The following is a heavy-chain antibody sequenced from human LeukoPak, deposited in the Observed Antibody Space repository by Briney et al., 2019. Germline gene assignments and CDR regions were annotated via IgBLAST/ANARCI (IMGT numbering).Heavy chain of an antibody. CDR3: ARPPQASSGWSDPFDY. D-gene: IGHD6-19*01. J-gene: IGHJ4*02. Sequence: ASLKVSCKASGYTFTGYYMHWVRQAPGQGLEWMGWINPNSGGTNYAQKFQGRVTMTRDTSISTAYMELSRLRSDDTAVYYCARPPQASSGWSDPFDYWGQGTLVTVSS. V-gene: IGHV1-2*02. CDR2: INPNSGGT. CDR1: GYTFTGYY.